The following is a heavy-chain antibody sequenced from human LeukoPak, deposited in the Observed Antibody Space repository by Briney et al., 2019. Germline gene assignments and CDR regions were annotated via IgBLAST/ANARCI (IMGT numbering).Heavy chain of an antibody. CDR3: AKSRWETYAVRAFDI. CDR2: ISGGGST. J-gene: IGHJ3*02. CDR1: GFTFNNYA. D-gene: IGHD1-26*01. V-gene: IGHV3-23*01. Sequence: GGSLRLSCAASGFTFNNYAMTWVRQAPGKGLEWVSAISGGGSTYYADSVKGRFTIFRDNSKNALYLQMNSLRAEDTAVYYCAKSRWETYAVRAFDIWGQGTMVTVSS.